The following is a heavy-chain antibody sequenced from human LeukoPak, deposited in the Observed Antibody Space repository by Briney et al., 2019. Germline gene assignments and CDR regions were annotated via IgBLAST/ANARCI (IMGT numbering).Heavy chain of an antibody. J-gene: IGHJ3*02. V-gene: IGHV1-2*02. Sequence: ASVKVSCKASGYTFTGYYMHWVRQAPGQGLEWMGWINPNSGGTNYAQKFQGRVTMTRDTSISTAYMELSRLRSEDTAVYYCARVFIGVCDSSGHDAFDIWGQGTMVTVSS. CDR2: INPNSGGT. CDR1: GYTFTGYY. D-gene: IGHD3-22*01. CDR3: ARVFIGVCDSSGHDAFDI.